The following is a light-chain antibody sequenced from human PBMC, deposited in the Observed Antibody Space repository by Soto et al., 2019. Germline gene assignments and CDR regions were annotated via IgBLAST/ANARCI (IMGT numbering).Light chain of an antibody. V-gene: IGKV3D-20*02. CDR1: QSLSSNF. J-gene: IGKJ1*01. CDR2: DSS. Sequence: EIVLTQSPATLSLSPGERATLSCRASQSLSSNFLAWYQQKPGQAPRLLIYDSSTRATGFPDRFSGSGSGTDFPLTIIRLEPEDFAVYYCQQYNNWPQTFGQGTKVDIK. CDR3: QQYNNWPQT.